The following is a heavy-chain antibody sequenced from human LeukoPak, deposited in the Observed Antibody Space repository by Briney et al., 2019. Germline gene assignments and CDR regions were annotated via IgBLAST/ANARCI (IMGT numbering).Heavy chain of an antibody. CDR2: ISAYNGNT. CDR1: GYTFTSYG. D-gene: IGHD4-23*01. J-gene: IGHJ4*02. Sequence: GASVKVSCKASGYTFTSYGISWVRQAPGQGLEWMGWISAYNGNTNYAQKLQGRVTMTTDTSTSTAYMELSSLSSEDTAVYYCATGYGGNLRGDWGQGTLVTVSS. CDR3: ATGYGGNLRGD. V-gene: IGHV1-18*01.